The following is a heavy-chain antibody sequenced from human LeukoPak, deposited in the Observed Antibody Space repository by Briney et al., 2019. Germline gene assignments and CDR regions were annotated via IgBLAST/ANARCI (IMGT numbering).Heavy chain of an antibody. D-gene: IGHD5-18*01. CDR1: GFTFGDYA. CDR3: TQYTYGFFQY. Sequence: PGGSLRLSCTGSGFTFGDYAMTWVRQAPGKGLEWVGRIKSKTDGGTTDYAAPVKGRFTISRDDSKNTLYLQMNSLKTEDTAVYYCTQYTYGFFQYWGQGTLVTVSS. J-gene: IGHJ4*02. V-gene: IGHV3-15*01. CDR2: IKSKTDGGTT.